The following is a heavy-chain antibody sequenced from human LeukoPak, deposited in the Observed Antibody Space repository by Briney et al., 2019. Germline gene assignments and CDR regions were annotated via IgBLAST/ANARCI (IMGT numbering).Heavy chain of an antibody. CDR1: GGSISSYY. CDR3: ARDKRNWFDP. CDR2: IYYSGST. J-gene: IGHJ5*02. Sequence: SETLSLTCTVSGGSISSYYWSWIRQPPGKGLEWIGYIYYSGSTNYNPSLKSRVTISVDTSKNQFSLKLSSVTAADTAVCYCARDKRNWFDPWGQGTLVTVSS. V-gene: IGHV4-59*01.